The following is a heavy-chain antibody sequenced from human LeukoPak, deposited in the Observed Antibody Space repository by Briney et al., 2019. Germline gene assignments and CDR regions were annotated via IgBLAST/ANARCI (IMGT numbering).Heavy chain of an antibody. Sequence: PGGSLRLSCAASGFSFSSYAMSWVRQAPGKGLEWVSGISGSGGSTYYADSVKGRFTISRDKSKNTLYLQMNSLRVEDTAMYYCASDPGVGFLSGLRGLDYWGQGALVTVSS. J-gene: IGHJ4*02. V-gene: IGHV3-23*01. CDR3: ASDPGVGFLSGLRGLDY. D-gene: IGHD1-26*01. CDR2: ISGSGGST. CDR1: GFSFSSYA.